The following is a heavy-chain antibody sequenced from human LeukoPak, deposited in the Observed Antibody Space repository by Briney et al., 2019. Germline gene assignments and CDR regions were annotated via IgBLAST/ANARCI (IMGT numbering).Heavy chain of an antibody. V-gene: IGHV3-7*01. CDR3: ARVGGDYDSSGVYYYYGMDV. CDR1: GFTFSSYW. CDR2: IKQDGSEK. J-gene: IGHJ6*02. Sequence: GGSLRLSCAASGFTFSSYWMSWVRQAPGKGLEWVANIKQDGSEKYYVDSVKGRFTISRDNAKNSLYLQMNSLRAEDTAVYYCARVGGDYDSSGVYYYYGMDVWGQGTTVNVSS. D-gene: IGHD3-22*01.